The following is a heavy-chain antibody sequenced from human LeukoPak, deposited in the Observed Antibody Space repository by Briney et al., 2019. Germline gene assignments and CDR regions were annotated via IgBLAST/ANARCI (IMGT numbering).Heavy chain of an antibody. CDR2: TSDDGSAK. J-gene: IGHJ4*02. CDR3: ARAPGGFHGDYSPIAY. V-gene: IGHV3-30-3*01. CDR1: GFTFSSYA. Sequence: PGGSLRLSCAASGFTFSSYAVHWVRQAPGKGLQWLALTSDDGSAKYYADSVKGRFTISRDNSQNTLYLQMNSLRADETAIYYCARAPGGFHGDYSPIAYWGQGTLVTVSS. D-gene: IGHD4-17*01.